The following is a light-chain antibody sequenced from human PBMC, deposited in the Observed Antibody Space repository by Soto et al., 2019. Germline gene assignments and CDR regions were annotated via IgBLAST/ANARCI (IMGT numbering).Light chain of an antibody. J-gene: IGKJ1*01. Sequence: DIQMTQSPSTLSASVGDRVTITCRASQSISSWLAWYQQKPGKAPNLLIYKASNLESGVPSRFSGSGSGTEFTLTISSLQPDDFATYYCQQYNSYPAFGQGTKVEIK. CDR2: KAS. CDR3: QQYNSYPA. CDR1: QSISSW. V-gene: IGKV1-5*03.